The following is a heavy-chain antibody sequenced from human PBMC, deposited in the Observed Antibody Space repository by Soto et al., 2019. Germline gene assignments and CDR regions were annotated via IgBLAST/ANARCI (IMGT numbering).Heavy chain of an antibody. CDR3: ARAMIAAAGTVDV. D-gene: IGHD6-13*01. CDR2: ISSSSSYI. V-gene: IGHV3-21*01. CDR1: GFTFSSYS. J-gene: IGHJ6*04. Sequence: GGSLRLSCAASGFTFSSYSMNWVRQAPGKGLEWVSSISSSSSYIYYADSVKGRFTISRDNAKNSLYLQMNSLRAEDTAVYYRARAMIAAAGTVDVWGKGTTVTVSS.